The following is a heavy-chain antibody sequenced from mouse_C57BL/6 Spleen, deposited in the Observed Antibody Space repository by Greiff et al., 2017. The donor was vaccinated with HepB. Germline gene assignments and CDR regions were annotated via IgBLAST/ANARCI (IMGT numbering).Heavy chain of an antibody. D-gene: IGHD1-1*01. CDR3: ARHGSSYYFDY. J-gene: IGHJ2*01. CDR2: ISSGGSYT. Sequence: EVKVVESGGDLVKPGGSLKLSCAASGFTFSSYGMSWVRQTPDKRLEWVATISSGGSYTYYPDSVKGRFTISRDNAKNTLYLQMSSLKSEDTAVYYCARHGSSYYFDYWGQGTTLTVSS. CDR1: GFTFSSYG. V-gene: IGHV5-6*01.